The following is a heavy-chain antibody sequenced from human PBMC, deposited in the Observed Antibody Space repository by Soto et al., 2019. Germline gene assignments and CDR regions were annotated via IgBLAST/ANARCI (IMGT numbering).Heavy chain of an antibody. CDR2: MNPNSGHT. CDR3: ASDMSTT. J-gene: IGHJ5*02. Sequence: ASVKVSSKASGYTFTSHDINWMRQTTGQGLEWMGWMNPNSGHTNSAQKFQGRVTMTRDTSINTAYMELTNLRSEDTAIYYCASDMSTTWGQGTLVTSPQ. D-gene: IGHD2-2*01. V-gene: IGHV1-8*01. CDR1: GYTFTSHD.